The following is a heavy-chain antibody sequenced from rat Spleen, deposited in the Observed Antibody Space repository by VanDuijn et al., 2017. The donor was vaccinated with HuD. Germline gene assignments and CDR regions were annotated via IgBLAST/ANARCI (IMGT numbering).Heavy chain of an antibody. CDR2: ISYDGSST. V-gene: IGHV5-7*01. Sequence: EVQLVESDGGLVQPGRSLKLSCAASGFTFSDFYMAWVRQAPTKGLEWVATISYDGSSTYYRDSVKGRFTISRDNAKSTLYLQMDSLRSEDTATYYVARHNSGYGVMDAWGQGASVTVSS. D-gene: IGHD4-3*01. CDR3: ARHNSGYGVMDA. J-gene: IGHJ4*01. CDR1: GFTFSDFY.